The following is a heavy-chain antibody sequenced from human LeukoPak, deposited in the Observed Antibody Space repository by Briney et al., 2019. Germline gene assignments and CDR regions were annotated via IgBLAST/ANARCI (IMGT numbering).Heavy chain of an antibody. Sequence: GGSLTLSCAASGFTFSSYEMNWVRQAPGKGLEWVANIKRDGSEKYYVDSVKGRFTISRDNAKHSLYLQMNSLRAEDTAVYFCTRLSEMLRGPQVIYYFDYWGQGTLVTVSA. D-gene: IGHD3-10*01. V-gene: IGHV3-7*01. J-gene: IGHJ4*02. CDR3: TRLSEMLRGPQVIYYFDY. CDR2: IKRDGSEK. CDR1: GFTFSSYE.